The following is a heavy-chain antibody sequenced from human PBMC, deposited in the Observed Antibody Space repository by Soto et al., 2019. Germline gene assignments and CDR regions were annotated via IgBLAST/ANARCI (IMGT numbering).Heavy chain of an antibody. CDR3: VCGGNFFVY. CDR2: LDQDGSER. V-gene: IGHV3-7*01. CDR1: GFTFSTYW. J-gene: IGHJ4*02. D-gene: IGHD3-16*01. Sequence: EVQLVESGGGLVQPGGSLRLSCAASGFTFSTYWMTWVRRPPGKGLEWVANLDQDGSERYYVDSVRGRFTISRDNAKNSLYLQNNSMRAEDTDVYYCVCGGNFFVYWGQGTLVTVSP.